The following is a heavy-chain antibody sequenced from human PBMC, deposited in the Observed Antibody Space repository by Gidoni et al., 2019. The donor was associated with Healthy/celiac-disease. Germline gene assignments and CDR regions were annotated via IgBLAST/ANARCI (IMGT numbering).Heavy chain of an antibody. V-gene: IGHV1-18*01. CDR2: ISAYNGNT. CDR1: GYTFTSYG. J-gene: IGHJ4*02. CDR3: ARAYYYGSGRFLAPDY. D-gene: IGHD3-10*01. Sequence: QVQLVQYGAEVKKPGASVKVSCKASGYTFTSYGISWVRQAPVQGLEWMGWISAYNGNTNYAQKLQGRVTMTTDTSTSTAYMELRSLRSDDTAVYYCARAYYYGSGRFLAPDYWGQGTLVTVSS.